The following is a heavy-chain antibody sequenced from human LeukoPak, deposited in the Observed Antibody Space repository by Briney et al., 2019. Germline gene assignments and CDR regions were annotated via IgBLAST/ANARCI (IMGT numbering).Heavy chain of an antibody. CDR3: ARGRWSFDY. J-gene: IGHJ4*02. Sequence: SETLSLTCTVSGGSISSSSYYWGWIRQPPGKGLEWIGSIYYSGSTYYNPSLKSRVTISVDTSKNQFTLKLSSVTAADTAVYYCARGRWSFDYWGQGTLVTVSS. CDR1: GGSISSSSYY. D-gene: IGHD5-24*01. CDR2: IYYSGST. V-gene: IGHV4-39*01.